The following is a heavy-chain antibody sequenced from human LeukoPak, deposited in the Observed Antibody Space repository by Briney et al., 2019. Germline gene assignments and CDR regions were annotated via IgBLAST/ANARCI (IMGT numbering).Heavy chain of an antibody. J-gene: IGHJ4*02. Sequence: GASVKVSCRPSGYIFRNFGINWVRQAPGQGLEWVGWISAYNGNTNYAQKLQGRVTMTTDASTSTAYMELRSLRSDDTAVYYCARVSINDYALIYWGQGTLVTVSS. D-gene: IGHD4-17*01. V-gene: IGHV1-18*01. CDR2: ISAYNGNT. CDR1: GYIFRNFG. CDR3: ARVSINDYALIY.